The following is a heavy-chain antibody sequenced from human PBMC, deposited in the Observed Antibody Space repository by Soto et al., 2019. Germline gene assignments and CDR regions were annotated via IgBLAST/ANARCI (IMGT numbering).Heavy chain of an antibody. Sequence: SETLSLTCTVSGDSINNYYWSWIRQPPGKGLEWIGYIYYSGSTNYNPFLKSRVTISVDTSKNQFSLKLSSVTAADTAVYYCAREGRYNDGWYVDYWGQGTLVTV. CDR3: AREGRYNDGWYVDY. CDR1: GDSINNYY. V-gene: IGHV4-59*01. J-gene: IGHJ4*02. CDR2: IYYSGST. D-gene: IGHD6-19*01.